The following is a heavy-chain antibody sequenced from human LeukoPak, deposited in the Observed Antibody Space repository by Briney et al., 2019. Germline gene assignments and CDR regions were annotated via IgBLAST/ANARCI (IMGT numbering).Heavy chain of an antibody. Sequence: PSETLSLTCTVSGGSISSSSYYWGWIRQPPGKGLEWIGCIYYSGSTNYNPSLKRPVTIAVDTSKDQISLKLSSVTAADTAVYYCARHMGRLIDWVYYDGSGFDYCGQGTLATVSS. CDR3: ARHMGRLIDWVYYDGSGFDY. CDR1: GGSISSSSYY. D-gene: IGHD3-22*01. CDR2: IYYSGST. V-gene: IGHV4-39*01. J-gene: IGHJ4*02.